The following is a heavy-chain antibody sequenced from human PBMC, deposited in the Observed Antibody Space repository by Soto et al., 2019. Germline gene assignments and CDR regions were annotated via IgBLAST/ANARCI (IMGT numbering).Heavy chain of an antibody. CDR2: INPNSGGT. CDR3: ARSGYSSSWYRALTDYYYGMDV. J-gene: IGHJ6*02. D-gene: IGHD6-13*01. CDR1: GYTFTGYY. V-gene: IGHV1-2*02. Sequence: ASVKVSCKASGYTFTGYYMHWVRQAPGQGLEWMGWINPNSGGTNYAQKFQGRVTMTRDTSISTAYMELSRLRSDDTAVYYCARSGYSSSWYRALTDYYYGMDVWGQGTTVTVSS.